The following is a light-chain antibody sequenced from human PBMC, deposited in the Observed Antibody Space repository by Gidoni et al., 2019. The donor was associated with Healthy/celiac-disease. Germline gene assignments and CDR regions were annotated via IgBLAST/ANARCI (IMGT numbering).Light chain of an antibody. V-gene: IGLV3-1*01. Sequence: YELTQPPPVSLSPGQTASITCSGDKLGDNYACCYQKKQGQSPVLVNYQDSKRPSGIPERFSGSNSGNTATLTISGTQAMDEADYYCQAWDSSTVVFGGGTKLTVL. CDR1: KLGDNY. J-gene: IGLJ2*01. CDR3: QAWDSSTVV. CDR2: QDS.